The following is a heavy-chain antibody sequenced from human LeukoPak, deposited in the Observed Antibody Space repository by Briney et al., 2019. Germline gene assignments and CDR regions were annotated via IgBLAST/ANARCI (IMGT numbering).Heavy chain of an antibody. V-gene: IGHV3-23*01. CDR2: ISGSGDST. CDR1: GFTFSSFA. J-gene: IGHJ4*02. D-gene: IGHD7-27*01. Sequence: GGSLRLSCAASGFTFSSFALSWVRQAPGKGQEWVSSISGSGDSTYYMESVKGRFTISRDNSENTLYLQMNSLRADDTAVYYCARGPPDWGYDYWGPGILVTVSS. CDR3: ARGPPDWGYDY.